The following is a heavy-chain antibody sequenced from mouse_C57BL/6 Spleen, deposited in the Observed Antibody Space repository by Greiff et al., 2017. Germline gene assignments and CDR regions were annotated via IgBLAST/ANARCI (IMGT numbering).Heavy chain of an antibody. D-gene: IGHD2-2*01. J-gene: IGHJ3*01. CDR3: ARGEGYEGWFAY. CDR1: GYSITSGYY. Sequence: VQLKESGPGLVKPSQSLSLTCSVTGYSITSGYYWNWIRQFPGNKLEWMGYISYDGSNNYNPSLKNLISITRDTSKNQFFLKLNSVTTEDTATYYCARGEGYEGWFAYWGQGTLVTVSA. CDR2: ISYDGSN. V-gene: IGHV3-6*01.